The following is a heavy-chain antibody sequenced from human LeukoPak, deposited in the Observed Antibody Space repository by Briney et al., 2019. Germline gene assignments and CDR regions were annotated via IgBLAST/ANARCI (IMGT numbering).Heavy chain of an antibody. CDR1: GYTFTGYY. CDR2: INPNSGGT. CDR3: ARDEDSSGYPFDY. Sequence: ASVKVSCKASGYTFTGYYIHWVQQAPGQGLEWMGWINPNSGGTKYAQKFQGRVTMTRDTSISTAYMELSSLRSEDTAVYYCARDEDSSGYPFDYWGQGTLVTVSS. J-gene: IGHJ4*02. V-gene: IGHV1-2*02. D-gene: IGHD3-22*01.